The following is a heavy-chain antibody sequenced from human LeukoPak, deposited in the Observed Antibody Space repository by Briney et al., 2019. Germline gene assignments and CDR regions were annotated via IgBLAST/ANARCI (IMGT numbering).Heavy chain of an antibody. V-gene: IGHV4-59*08. CDR2: IYYSGST. Sequence: KSSETLSLTCTVSGGSISSYYWSWIRQPPGKGLEWIGYIYYSGSTNYNPSLKSRVTISVDTSKNQFSLKLSSVTAADTAVYYCARLNERGFDYWGQGTLVTVSS. J-gene: IGHJ4*02. CDR3: ARLNERGFDY. D-gene: IGHD1-1*01. CDR1: GGSISSYY.